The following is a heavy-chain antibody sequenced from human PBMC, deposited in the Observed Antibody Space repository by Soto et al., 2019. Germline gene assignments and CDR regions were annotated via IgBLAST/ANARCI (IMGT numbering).Heavy chain of an antibody. CDR1: GGSITSDY. D-gene: IGHD3-16*01. V-gene: IGHV4-59*13. CDR2: IYYSGDT. CDR3: ARRGFYMLTFGVGDANAFDI. Sequence: SETLSLTCTVSGGSITSDYWSWIRQPPGKGLEWIGYIYYSGDTNYNPSLKSRVTISVDTSKNQFSLKLTSVTAADTAMYYCARRGFYMLTFGVGDANAFDIWGQGTMVTVSS. J-gene: IGHJ3*02.